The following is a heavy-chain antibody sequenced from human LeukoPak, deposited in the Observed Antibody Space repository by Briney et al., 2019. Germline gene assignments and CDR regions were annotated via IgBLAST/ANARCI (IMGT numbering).Heavy chain of an antibody. CDR1: GYTFSSYF. Sequence: ASVKVSCKASGYTFSSYFLSWVRQAPGQGLEWMGIINPSGGSTSYAQKFQGRVTMTRDTSTSTVYMELSSLRSEDTAVYYCARVIRNYYDSSGYDYWGQGTLVTVSS. D-gene: IGHD3-22*01. CDR2: INPSGGST. V-gene: IGHV1-46*01. CDR3: ARVIRNYYDSSGYDY. J-gene: IGHJ4*02.